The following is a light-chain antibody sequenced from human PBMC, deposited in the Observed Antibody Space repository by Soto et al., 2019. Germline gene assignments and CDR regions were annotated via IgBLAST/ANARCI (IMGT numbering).Light chain of an antibody. J-gene: IGKJ4*01. V-gene: IGKV1-9*01. CDR1: QGTNSF. CDR3: QQLERDPST. CDR2: AAS. Sequence: IQMTYSLSSLSACVGDRVTITCRASQGTNSFLAWYQQEPGKAPKLLVYAASTMQSGVPSRFSGSGSGTDFTLTISNLQPEDFATYYCQQLERDPSTFGGGTKVQIK.